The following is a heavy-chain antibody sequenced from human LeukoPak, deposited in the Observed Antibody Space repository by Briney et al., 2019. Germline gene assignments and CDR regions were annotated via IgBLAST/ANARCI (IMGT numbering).Heavy chain of an antibody. J-gene: IGHJ6*02. CDR2: IWYDGSNK. CDR3: ARRHYYDSSGYYGEHTYYYYGMDV. CDR1: GFTFSSYG. Sequence: PGRSLRLSCAASGFTFSSYGMHWVRQAPGKGLEWVAVIWYDGSNKYYADSVKGRFTISRDNSKSTLYLQMNSLRAEDTAVYYCARRHYYDSSGYYGEHTYYYYGMDVWGQGTTVTVSS. D-gene: IGHD3-22*01. V-gene: IGHV3-33*01.